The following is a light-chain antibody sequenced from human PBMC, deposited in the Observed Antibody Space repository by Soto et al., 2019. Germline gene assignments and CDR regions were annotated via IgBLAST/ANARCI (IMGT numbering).Light chain of an antibody. Sequence: QSVLTQPASVSGSPGQSITISCTGTSSDVGTYNYVSWYQQHPGKAPKLIIYEVSNRPSGVSNRFSGSKSGNTASLTISGLQAEDEADYYCSSYKSCILYVFGTGTRVTV. CDR1: SSDVGTYNY. J-gene: IGLJ1*01. V-gene: IGLV2-14*01. CDR2: EVS. CDR3: SSYKSCILYV.